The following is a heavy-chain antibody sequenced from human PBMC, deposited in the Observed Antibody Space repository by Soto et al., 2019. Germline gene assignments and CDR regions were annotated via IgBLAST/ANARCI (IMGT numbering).Heavy chain of an antibody. Sequence: QVPLVESGGGVVQPGRSLRLSCAASGFTFSSYAMHWVRQAPGKGLEWVAVISYDGSNKYYADSVKGRFTISRDNSKNTLYLQMNSLRAEDTAVYYCARDPLAVAGKRPFDYWGQGTLVTVSS. CDR1: GFTFSSYA. D-gene: IGHD6-19*01. J-gene: IGHJ4*02. CDR2: ISYDGSNK. CDR3: ARDPLAVAGKRPFDY. V-gene: IGHV3-30-3*01.